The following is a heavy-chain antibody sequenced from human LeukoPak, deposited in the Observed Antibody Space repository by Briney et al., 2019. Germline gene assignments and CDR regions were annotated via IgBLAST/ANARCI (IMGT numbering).Heavy chain of an antibody. CDR1: GYTFTRYG. CDR2: ISAYNGNT. V-gene: IGHV1-18*01. D-gene: IGHD3-22*01. CDR3: ARTRESVVVILLDAFDI. J-gene: IGHJ3*02. Sequence: ASAKVSCKASGYTFTRYGISWVRQAPGQGLEWMGWISAYNGNTNYAQKLQGRVTMTTDTSTSTAYMELRSLRSDDTAVYYCARTRESVVVILLDAFDIWGQGTMVTVSS.